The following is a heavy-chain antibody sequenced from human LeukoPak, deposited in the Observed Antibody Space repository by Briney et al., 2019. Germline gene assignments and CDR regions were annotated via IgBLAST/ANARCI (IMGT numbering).Heavy chain of an antibody. J-gene: IGHJ5*02. CDR2: IYYSGST. CDR3: ARVDYGDCSWFDP. Sequence: SQTPSLTCTVSGGSISSGGYYWSWIRQHPGKGLEWIGYIYYSGSTYYNPSLKSRVTISVDTSKNQFSLKLSSVTAADTAVYYCARVDYGDCSWFDPWGQGTLVTVSS. V-gene: IGHV4-31*03. CDR1: GGSISSGGYY. D-gene: IGHD4-17*01.